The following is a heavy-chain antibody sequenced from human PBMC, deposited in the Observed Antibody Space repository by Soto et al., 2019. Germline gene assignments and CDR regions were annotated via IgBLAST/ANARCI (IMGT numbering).Heavy chain of an antibody. D-gene: IGHD1-7*01. CDR2: IIPILGIA. V-gene: IGHV1-69*02. J-gene: IGHJ6*03. Sequence: QVQLVQSGAEVKKPGSSVKVSCKASGGTFSSYTISWVRQAPGQGLEWMGRIIPILGIANYAQKFQGRVTITADKSTSRAYMELSSLRSEDTAVYYCARARTGTTYYYYYMDVWGKGTTVTVSS. CDR3: ARARTGTTYYYYYMDV. CDR1: GGTFSSYT.